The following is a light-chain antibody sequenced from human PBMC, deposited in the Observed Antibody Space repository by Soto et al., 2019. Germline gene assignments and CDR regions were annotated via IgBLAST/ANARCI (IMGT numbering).Light chain of an antibody. CDR1: QSVSSSY. J-gene: IGKJ1*01. CDR2: GAS. V-gene: IGKV3-20*01. Sequence: EIVLTQSPGTLSLSPGERATLSCRASQSVSSSYLAWYQQKPGQAPRLLIYGASSRATGIPDRFSGSGSGSDFTLTISRREPEAYAVYYCQQYGSSRTFGQGTKVDIK. CDR3: QQYGSSRT.